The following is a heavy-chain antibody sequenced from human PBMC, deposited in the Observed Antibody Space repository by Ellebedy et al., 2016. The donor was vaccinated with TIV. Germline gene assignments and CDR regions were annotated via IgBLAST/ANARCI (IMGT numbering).Heavy chain of an antibody. J-gene: IGHJ6*02. V-gene: IGHV1-3*01. CDR1: AYTFTSYA. CDR3: ARGLRVIGTPLPQNQYFYYTMDV. CDR2: INAGNGNT. Sequence: ASVKVSCXASAYTFTSYAMHWVRQAPGQRLEWMGWINAGNGNTKYSQKFQGRVTITRDTSASTVYMELSSLRSEDTAVYYCARGLRVIGTPLPQNQYFYYTMDVWGQGTTVIVSS. D-gene: IGHD1-1*01.